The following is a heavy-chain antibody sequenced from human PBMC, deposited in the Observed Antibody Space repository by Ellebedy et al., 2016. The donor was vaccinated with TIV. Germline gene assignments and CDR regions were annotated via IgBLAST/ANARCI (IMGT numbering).Heavy chain of an antibody. J-gene: IGHJ6*02. CDR3: ARLYGSYYPMDV. CDR2: IDPIDSYT. CDR1: GYRFSTFW. Sequence: GESLKISCKVSGYRFSTFWINWVRRTPGKGLEWMGRIDPIDSYTNYSPSFQGHVTISADRSVSTAYLHWSSLKASDTAMYYCARLYGSYYPMDVWGQGTTVTVSS. D-gene: IGHD4-17*01. V-gene: IGHV5-10-1*01.